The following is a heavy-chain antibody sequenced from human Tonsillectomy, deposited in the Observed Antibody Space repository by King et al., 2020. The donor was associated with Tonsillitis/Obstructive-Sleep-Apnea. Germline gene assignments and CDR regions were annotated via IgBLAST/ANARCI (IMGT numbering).Heavy chain of an antibody. CDR3: ASYSSSSPQDYYYYMDV. CDR1: GFTFSSYA. V-gene: IGHV3-23*04. Sequence: VQLVESGGGLVQPGGSLRLSCAASGFTFSSYAMSWVRQAPGKGLEWVSAISVSGGSTYYADSVKGRFTISRDNSKNTLYLQMNSLRAEDTAVYYCASYSSSSPQDYYYYMDVWGKGTTVTVSS. J-gene: IGHJ6*03. D-gene: IGHD6-6*01. CDR2: ISVSGGST.